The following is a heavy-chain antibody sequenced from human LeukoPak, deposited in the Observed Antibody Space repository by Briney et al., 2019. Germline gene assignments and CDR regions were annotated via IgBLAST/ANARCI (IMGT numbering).Heavy chain of an antibody. J-gene: IGHJ6*02. Sequence: SETLSLTCTISGGSISFSSYYWNWIRQPAGKGLDWIGRIYTSGSTNYNPSLKSRVTMSLDTSKNQFSLKLRSVTAADTAVYYCTRGASPGGMDVWGQGTTVTVSS. CDR3: TRGASPGGMDV. CDR1: GGSISFSSYY. V-gene: IGHV4-4*07. D-gene: IGHD2-2*01. CDR2: IYTSGST.